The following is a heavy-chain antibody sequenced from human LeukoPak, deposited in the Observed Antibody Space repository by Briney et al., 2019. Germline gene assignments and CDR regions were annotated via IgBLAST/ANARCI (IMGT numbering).Heavy chain of an antibody. J-gene: IGHJ6*03. Sequence: PSETLSLTXAVYGGSFCGYYWSWIRQAPGKGLEWIGEINHSGSTNYNPSLKSRVTISVDTSKNQFSLKLSSVTAADTAVYYCASRKYYYYMDVWGKGTTVTVSS. CDR2: INHSGST. CDR1: GGSFCGYY. CDR3: ASRKYYYYMDV. V-gene: IGHV4-34*01.